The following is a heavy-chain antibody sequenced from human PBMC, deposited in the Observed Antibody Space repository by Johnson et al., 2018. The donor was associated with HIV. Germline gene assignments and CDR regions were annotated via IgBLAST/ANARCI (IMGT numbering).Heavy chain of an antibody. CDR3: AKDVNEWVAWIQLWAPAFDI. CDR1: GFRLSSYG. V-gene: IGHV3-30*02. CDR2: IRYDGRKQ. J-gene: IGHJ3*02. Sequence: QVQLVESGGGAVQPGGSLRLSCAVSGFRLSSYGMHWVRQAPGKGLEWVAFIRYDGRKQYYADSVKGRFTISRDNSRNSTSLQMNSLRAEDTAVYYCAKDVNEWVAWIQLWAPAFDIWGQGTMVTVSS. D-gene: IGHD5-18*01.